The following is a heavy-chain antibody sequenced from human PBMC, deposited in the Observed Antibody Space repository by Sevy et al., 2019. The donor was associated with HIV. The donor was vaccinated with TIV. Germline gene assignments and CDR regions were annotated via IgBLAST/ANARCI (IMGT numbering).Heavy chain of an antibody. CDR1: GFTFSSYS. J-gene: IGHJ3*02. CDR3: ARDRSLYSGLENDAFDI. D-gene: IGHD6-19*01. Sequence: GGSLRLSCAASGFTFSSYSMKWVRQAPGKGLEWVSSISSSSSYIYYADSVKGRFTISRDNAKNSLYLQMNSLRAEDTAVYYCARDRSLYSGLENDAFDIWGQGTMVTVSS. V-gene: IGHV3-21*01. CDR2: ISSSSSYI.